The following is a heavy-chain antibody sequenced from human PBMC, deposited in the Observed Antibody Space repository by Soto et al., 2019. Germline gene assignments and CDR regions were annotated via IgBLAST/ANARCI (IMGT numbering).Heavy chain of an antibody. J-gene: IGHJ5*02. Sequence: XSVKVSCTASGYPLTGYYMHWVRQAPGQGLEWMGWINPNSGGTNYAQKFQGRVTMTRDTSISTAYMELSRLRSDDTAVYYCARAINTLTAPDFNWFDPWGQGTLVTVSS. CDR1: GYPLTGYY. CDR3: ARAINTLTAPDFNWFDP. CDR2: INPNSGGT. V-gene: IGHV1-2*02. D-gene: IGHD3-16*01.